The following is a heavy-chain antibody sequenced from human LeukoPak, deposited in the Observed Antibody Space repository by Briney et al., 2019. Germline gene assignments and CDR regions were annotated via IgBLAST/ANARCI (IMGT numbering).Heavy chain of an antibody. CDR1: GGSISSSDYY. J-gene: IGHJ6*03. D-gene: IGHD1-1*01. Sequence: PSETLSLTCTVSGGSISSSDYYWGWIRQPPGKGLEWIGSVYYSGNTRSNPSLKSRGTLSVDTPKNQFSLKLTSVTAADTAVYYCARDLHLTGTTGDFYMDVWGNGTTVTVSS. CDR3: ARDLHLTGTTGDFYMDV. V-gene: IGHV4-39*07. CDR2: VYYSGNT.